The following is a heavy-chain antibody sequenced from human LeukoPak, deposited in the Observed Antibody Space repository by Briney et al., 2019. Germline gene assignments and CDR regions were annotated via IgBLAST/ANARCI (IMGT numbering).Heavy chain of an antibody. J-gene: IGHJ4*02. CDR2: ISSSDSTI. D-gene: IGHD4-23*01. V-gene: IGHV3-48*03. CDR3: ARDYGGSSPFDY. Sequence: PGGSVRLSCAASGFTFSSYEMHWVRQAPGKGLEWVSYISSSDSTIYYADSVKGRFTISRDNAKNSLYLQMNSLRAEDTAVYYCARDYGGSSPFDYWGQGTLVTVSS. CDR1: GFTFSSYE.